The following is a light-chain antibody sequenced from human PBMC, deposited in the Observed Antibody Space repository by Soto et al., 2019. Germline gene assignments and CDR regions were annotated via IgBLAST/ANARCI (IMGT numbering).Light chain of an antibody. Sequence: MQISQSQSSLSASVGDRVTITCQASQDISNYLNWYQQKPGKAPKLLIYDASNLETGVPSRFSGSGSGTDFTFTISSLQPEDLATYYCQQYDNPITFGQGTRLKIK. CDR3: QQYDNPIT. CDR1: QDISNY. V-gene: IGKV1-33*01. CDR2: DAS. J-gene: IGKJ5*01.